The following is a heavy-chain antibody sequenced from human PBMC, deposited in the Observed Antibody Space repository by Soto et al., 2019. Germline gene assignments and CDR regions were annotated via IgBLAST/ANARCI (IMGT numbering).Heavy chain of an antibody. CDR2: ISGSGGRT. CDR3: AKGGYYSLFDI. Sequence: PGGSLRLSYVASEFHFSSYAMSWVRQTPGKGLEWVSGISGSGGRTYYADSVKGRFTISRDNSNNTLSLQMHILRVEDTAVYFCAKGGYYSLFDIWGQGTMVTV. CDR1: EFHFSSYA. V-gene: IGHV3-23*01. D-gene: IGHD3-16*01. J-gene: IGHJ3*02.